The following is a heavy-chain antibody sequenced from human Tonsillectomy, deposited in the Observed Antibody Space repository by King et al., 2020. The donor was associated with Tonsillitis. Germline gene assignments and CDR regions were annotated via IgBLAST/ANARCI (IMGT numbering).Heavy chain of an antibody. D-gene: IGHD3-3*01. Sequence: VQLVESGGGLVQPGGSLRLSCAASGFTFGNSAMSWVRQAPGKGLEWVSTISGSGLSTYYADSVKGRFTISRDNSKNTVSLQMDSLRAEDTAIYYCARDKYYDFWSSYADYWGQGTLVTVSS. J-gene: IGHJ4*02. CDR3: ARDKYYDFWSSYADY. V-gene: IGHV3-23*04. CDR1: GFTFGNSA. CDR2: ISGSGLST.